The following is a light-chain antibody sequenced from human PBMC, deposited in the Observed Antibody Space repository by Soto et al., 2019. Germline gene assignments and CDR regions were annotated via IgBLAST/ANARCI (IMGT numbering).Light chain of an antibody. CDR2: AAS. Sequence: DIQLTQSPSSLSASVADRVIITCVACQGISSYLDWYQQKPGKAPKLLIYAASSLQSGVPSRFSGSGSGTEFTLTISSLQSEDFAVYYCQQYTNWPKTFGQGTKVDI. CDR1: QGISSY. J-gene: IGKJ1*01. CDR3: QQYTNWPKT. V-gene: IGKV1-39*01.